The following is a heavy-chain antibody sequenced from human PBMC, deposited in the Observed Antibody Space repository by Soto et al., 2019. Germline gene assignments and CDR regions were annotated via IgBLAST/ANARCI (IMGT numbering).Heavy chain of an antibody. Sequence: EVQLVESGGGLVKPGGSLRLSCAASGFTFSSYSMNWVRQAPGKVLEWVSSISSSSSYIYYADSVKGRFTISRDNAKNSLYLQMNSLRAEDTAVYYCASRGYCSSTSCSERNYYYYYMDVWGKGTTVTVSS. J-gene: IGHJ6*03. CDR2: ISSSSSYI. CDR1: GFTFSSYS. CDR3: ASRGYCSSTSCSERNYYYYYMDV. V-gene: IGHV3-21*01. D-gene: IGHD2-2*01.